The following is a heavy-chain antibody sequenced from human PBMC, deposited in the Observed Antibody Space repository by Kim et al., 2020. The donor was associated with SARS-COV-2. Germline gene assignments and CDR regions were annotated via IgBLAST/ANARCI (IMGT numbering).Heavy chain of an antibody. CDR1: GYSFTSYW. Sequence: GESLKISCKGSGYSFTSYWISWVLQMPGKGLEWMGRIDPSESYTNYSPSFQGHVTISADKSISIAYLQWSNLKASDTAMYYCARRLYCSGGSCYPEAFDIWGQGTLVTVSS. CDR2: IDPSESYT. V-gene: IGHV5-10-1*01. J-gene: IGHJ3*02. CDR3: ARRLYCSGGSCYPEAFDI. D-gene: IGHD2-15*01.